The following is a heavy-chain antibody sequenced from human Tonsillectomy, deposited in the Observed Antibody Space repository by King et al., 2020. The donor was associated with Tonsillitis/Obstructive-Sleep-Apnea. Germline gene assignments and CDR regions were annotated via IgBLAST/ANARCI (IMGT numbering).Heavy chain of an antibody. D-gene: IGHD1-26*01. CDR1: GYSFTSYW. CDR2: IYPGDSDT. V-gene: IGHV5-51*03. CDR3: ARPLYSSGSYWSPDYFDY. Sequence: QLVQSGAEVKKPGESLKISCKGSGYSFTSYWIGWVRQMPGKGLEWMGIIYPGDSDTRNSPSFQGQVTISADKSISTAYLQWSSLKASDTAMYYCARPLYSSGSYWSPDYFDYWGQGTLVTVSS. J-gene: IGHJ4*02.